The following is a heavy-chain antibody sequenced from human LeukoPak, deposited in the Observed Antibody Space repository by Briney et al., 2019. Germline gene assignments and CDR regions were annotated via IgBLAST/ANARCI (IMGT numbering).Heavy chain of an antibody. V-gene: IGHV4-59*01. CDR2: IYYSGST. CDR3: ARDYAFDI. J-gene: IGHJ3*02. CDR1: GDSISSYY. Sequence: SETLSLTCTVSGDSISSYYWSWIREPPGKGLEWIGYIYYSGSTNHNPSLRRRVTISVDTSKNQFSLKLSSVTAADTAVYYCARDYAFDIWGQGTMVTVSS.